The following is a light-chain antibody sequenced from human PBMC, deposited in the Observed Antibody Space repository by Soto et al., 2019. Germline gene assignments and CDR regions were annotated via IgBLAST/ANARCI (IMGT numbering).Light chain of an antibody. V-gene: IGKV2-28*01. CDR1: QSLLYSNGYNY. J-gene: IGKJ1*01. CDR3: VQPLLTPWT. CDR2: LGS. Sequence: DIVLTQSPLSLPVTPGEPASITCRSSQSLLYSNGYNYLDWYLQKPGQSPQLLIYLGSNRASGVPDRFSGSGSGTDFTLKISRVEAEDLGVYYCVQPLLTPWTFGQGTKVEIK.